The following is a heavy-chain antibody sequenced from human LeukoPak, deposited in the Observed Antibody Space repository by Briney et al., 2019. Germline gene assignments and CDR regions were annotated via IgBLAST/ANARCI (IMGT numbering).Heavy chain of an antibody. CDR2: IKSKTDGGTT. Sequence: WIRQPPGKGLEWVGRIKSKTDGGTTDYAAPVKGRFTISRDDSKNTLYLQMNSLKTEDTAVYYCTTDYGDLRGDYYFDYWGQGTLVTVSS. CDR3: TTDYGDLRGDYYFDY. J-gene: IGHJ4*02. D-gene: IGHD4-17*01. V-gene: IGHV3-15*01.